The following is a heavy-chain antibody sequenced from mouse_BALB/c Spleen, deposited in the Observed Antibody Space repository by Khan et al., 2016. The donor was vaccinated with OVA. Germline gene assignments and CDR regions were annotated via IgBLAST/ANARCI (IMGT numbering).Heavy chain of an antibody. V-gene: IGHV1-18*01. CDR2: INPKNGGT. J-gene: IGHJ4*01. CDR3: TRDEGGY. CDR1: GYTFPEYT. Sequence: EVQLQQSGPELVKPGASVKISCKTSGYTFPEYTVHWVKQSLGKSLDWIGVINPKNGGTAYNQKFKGKATLTVDKSSSTAYMEFRSLTSEDSAVYSCTRDEGGYWGQGTSVTVAS.